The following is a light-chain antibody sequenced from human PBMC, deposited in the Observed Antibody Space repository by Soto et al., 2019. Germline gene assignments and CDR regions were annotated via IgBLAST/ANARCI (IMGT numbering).Light chain of an antibody. CDR3: SSYTSTSTLGV. J-gene: IGLJ2*01. CDR1: SSDIGGYKY. V-gene: IGLV2-14*03. CDR2: DVS. Sequence: QSALTQPASVSGSPGQSITISCTGTSSDIGGYKYVSWYQHHPGKAPKLMIYDVSNRPSGVSDRFSGSESGNTASLTISGLQAEDEADYYCSSYTSTSTLGVFGGGTKLTVL.